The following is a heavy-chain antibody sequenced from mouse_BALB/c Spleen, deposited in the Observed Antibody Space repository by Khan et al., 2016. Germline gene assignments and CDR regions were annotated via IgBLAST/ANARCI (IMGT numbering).Heavy chain of an antibody. CDR2: IFPGSGST. Sequence: QVQLQQSGTELPRPGASVKLSCKASGYTFTDYYVNWVKQRTGQGLEWIGEIFPGSGSTYYNEKFKGKATLTADTSSSTAYMQLSSLTSEDSAVYCCARFYYGYFAMDYWGHGTSVTVSS. CDR3: ARFYYGYFAMDY. V-gene: IGHV1-77*01. J-gene: IGHJ4*01. CDR1: GYTFTDYY. D-gene: IGHD1-2*01.